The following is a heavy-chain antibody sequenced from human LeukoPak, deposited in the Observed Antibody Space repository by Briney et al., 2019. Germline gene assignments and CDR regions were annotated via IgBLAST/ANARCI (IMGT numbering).Heavy chain of an antibody. CDR3: ARHVWIFGGVIIQNFDY. J-gene: IGHJ4*02. Sequence: PSETLSLTCTVSGGSISSSSYYWGWIRQPPGRGLEWIGSIYYSGSTYCNPSLKSRVTISVDTSKNQFSLKLSSVTAADTAVYYCARHVWIFGGVIIQNFDYWGQGTLVTVSS. CDR1: GGSISSSSYY. D-gene: IGHD3-3*01. V-gene: IGHV4-39*01. CDR2: IYYSGST.